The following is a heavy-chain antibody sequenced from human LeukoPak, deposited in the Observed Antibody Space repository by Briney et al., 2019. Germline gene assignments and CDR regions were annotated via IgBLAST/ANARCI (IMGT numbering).Heavy chain of an antibody. J-gene: IGHJ4*02. Sequence: ETLSLTSTVSGGSISSYYWCSIRQPPGKGLEWIGRIYTSGSINYNPSLKSRVTMSVDTSKNQFSLKLSSVAAADTAVYYCAGQSGYCSGGSCYAGLVDYWGQGTLVTVSS. CDR3: AGQSGYCSGGSCYAGLVDY. CDR2: IYTSGSI. CDR1: GGSISSYY. D-gene: IGHD2-15*01. V-gene: IGHV4-4*07.